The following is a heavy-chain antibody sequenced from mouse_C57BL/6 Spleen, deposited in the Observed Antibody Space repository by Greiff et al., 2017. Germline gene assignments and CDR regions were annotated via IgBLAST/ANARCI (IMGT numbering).Heavy chain of an antibody. J-gene: IGHJ4*01. V-gene: IGHV1-76*01. CDR1: GYTFTDYY. Sequence: VQLQQSGAELVRPGASVKLSCKASGYTFTDYYINWVKQRPGQGLEWIARIYPGSGNTYYNEKFKGKATLTAEKSSSTAYMQLSSLTSEDSAVYFCERENYGSNAAMDYWGQGTSVTVSS. D-gene: IGHD1-1*01. CDR3: ERENYGSNAAMDY. CDR2: IYPGSGNT.